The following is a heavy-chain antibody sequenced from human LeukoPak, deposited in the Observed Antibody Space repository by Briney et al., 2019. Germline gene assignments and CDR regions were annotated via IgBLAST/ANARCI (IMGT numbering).Heavy chain of an antibody. J-gene: IGHJ4*02. CDR2: IKQDGSEK. D-gene: IGHD4/OR15-4a*01. V-gene: IGHV3-7*03. Sequence: QSGGSLRLSCAASGFMFSSNWMSWVRLAPGKGLEWVANIKQDGSEKYYVDSVKGRFTISRDNAKNSLYLQMNSLRAEDTALYYCAGGGAREGRHGDWGQGTLVIVSS. CDR1: GFMFSSNW. CDR3: AGGGAREGRHGD.